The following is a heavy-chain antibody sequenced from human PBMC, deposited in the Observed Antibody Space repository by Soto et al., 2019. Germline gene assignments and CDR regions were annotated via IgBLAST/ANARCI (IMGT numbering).Heavy chain of an antibody. CDR1: GFTFSGYA. V-gene: IGHV3-23*01. Sequence: GGSLRLSCAASGFTFSGYATSWVRQAPGKGLEWVSAISGSGGSTYYADSVKGRFTISRDNSKNTLYLQMNSLRAKDTAVYYCAKDRSYRTMIVAPACYWGQGTLVTVSS. J-gene: IGHJ4*02. CDR2: ISGSGGST. CDR3: AKDRSYRTMIVAPACY. D-gene: IGHD3-22*01.